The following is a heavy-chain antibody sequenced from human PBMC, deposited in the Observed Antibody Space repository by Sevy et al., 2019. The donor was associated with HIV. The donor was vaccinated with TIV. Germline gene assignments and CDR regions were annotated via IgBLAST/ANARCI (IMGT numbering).Heavy chain of an antibody. CDR2: IYYSGST. CDR3: ARNLWFRELLFDY. CDR1: GGSISSSSYY. D-gene: IGHD3-10*01. Sequence: SETLSLTCTVSGGSISSSSYYWGWIRQPPGKGLEWIGSIYYSGSTYYNPSLKSRVTISVDTSKNQLSLKLRSVTAADTDVYYCARNLWFRELLFDYWGQGTLVTVSS. J-gene: IGHJ4*02. V-gene: IGHV4-39*01.